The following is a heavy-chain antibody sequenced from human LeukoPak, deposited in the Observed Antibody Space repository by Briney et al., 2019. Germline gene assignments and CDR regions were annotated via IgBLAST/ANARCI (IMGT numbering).Heavy chain of an antibody. CDR3: ASTSSIAARLGYFDY. J-gene: IGHJ4*02. D-gene: IGHD6-6*01. CDR2: IYYSGST. CDR1: GGSISSSSYY. Sequence: SETLSLTCTVSGGSISSSSYYWGWIRQPPGKGLEWIGSIYYSGSTYYNPSLKSRVTISVDTSKNQFSLKLSSVTAADTAVYYCASTSSIAARLGYFDYWGQGTLVTVSS. V-gene: IGHV4-39*07.